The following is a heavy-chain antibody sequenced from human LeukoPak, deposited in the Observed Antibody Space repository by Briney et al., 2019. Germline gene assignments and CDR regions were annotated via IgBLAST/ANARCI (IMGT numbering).Heavy chain of an antibody. CDR2: IYSGGRT. J-gene: IGHJ4*02. CDR1: GFSVSNNY. CDR3: ARTPGLHDYAY. Sequence: GGSLRLSCAVSGFSVSNNYMSWVRQAPGKGLEWVSVIYSGGRTYYADSVKGRFTISRDSSKNTLYLQMNSLRVEDTAVYYCARTPGLHDYAYWGQGTLVTVSP. D-gene: IGHD4-17*01. V-gene: IGHV3-53*01.